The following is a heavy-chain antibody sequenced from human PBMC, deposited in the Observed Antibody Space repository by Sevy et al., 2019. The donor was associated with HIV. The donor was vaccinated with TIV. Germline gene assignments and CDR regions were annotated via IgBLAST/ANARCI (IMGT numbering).Heavy chain of an antibody. V-gene: IGHV1-18*01. Sequence: ASVKVSCKASGYTFTSYGITWVRQVPGQGFEWMGWISTYNGNTNYAQDLQGRVTLTTDTSTSTAYMELRGLRSDDTAVYYCAKEGGTAVAGTKTFDYWGQGTLVTVSS. CDR2: ISTYNGNT. CDR3: AKEGGTAVAGTKTFDY. D-gene: IGHD6-19*01. J-gene: IGHJ4*02. CDR1: GYTFTSYG.